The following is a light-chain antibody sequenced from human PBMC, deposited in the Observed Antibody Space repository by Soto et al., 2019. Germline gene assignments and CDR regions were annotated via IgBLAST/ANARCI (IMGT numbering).Light chain of an antibody. V-gene: IGKV3-20*01. CDR1: QTVSSNN. CDR2: GTS. Sequence: EIVLTQSPGTLSLSPGQRATLSCRASQTVSSNNFAWYQQKPGQAPRLLIYGTSNSASGLPDMFGGSGSGTDFPLTISRLEPEDVAVYHCQQYGTAPYTFGQGTKLEI. CDR3: QQYGTAPYT. J-gene: IGKJ2*01.